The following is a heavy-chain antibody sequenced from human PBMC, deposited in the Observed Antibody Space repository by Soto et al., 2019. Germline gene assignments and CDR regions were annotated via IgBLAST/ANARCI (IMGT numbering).Heavy chain of an antibody. CDR1: GYTFTSYG. D-gene: IGHD1-1*01. CDR3: ARGRYGDY. CDR2: ISAHNGNT. Sequence: QVHLVQSGAEVKKPGASVKVSCKASGYTFTSYGITWVRQAPGQGLEWMGWISAHNGNTDYAQKIQGRGIVTRDTSTSTAYMELRSLRSDDPAVYYCARGRYGDYWGQGALVTVSS. V-gene: IGHV1-18*01. J-gene: IGHJ4*02.